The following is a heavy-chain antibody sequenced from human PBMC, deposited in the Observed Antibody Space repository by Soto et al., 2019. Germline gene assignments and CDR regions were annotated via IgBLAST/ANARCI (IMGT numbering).Heavy chain of an antibody. J-gene: IGHJ5*02. D-gene: IGHD2-2*01. CDR1: GGTFSGYA. V-gene: IGHV1-69*13. CDR3: ARSGGYCSSTSCYLIDP. CDR2: IIPIFGTA. Sequence: SVKVSCKASGGTFSGYAISWVRQAPGQGLEWMGGIIPIFGTANYAQKFQGRVTITADESTSTAYMELSSLRSEDTAVYYCARSGGYCSSTSCYLIDPWGQGALVTVSS.